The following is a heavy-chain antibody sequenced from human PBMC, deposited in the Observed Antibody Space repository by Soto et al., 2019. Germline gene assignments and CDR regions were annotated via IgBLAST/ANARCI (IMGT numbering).Heavy chain of an antibody. CDR1: GFSLTTSGVG. CDR2: IYGVDDK. V-gene: IGHV2-5*02. CDR3: AHRHYYGSGNLGMDV. J-gene: IGHJ6*02. D-gene: IGHD3-10*01. Sequence: QITLKESGPTLVKPTQTLTLTCTFSGFSLTTSGVGVGWIRQPPGKALEWLALIYGVDDKRYSPSLKSRLTTPXXXAXHQVVLTMTNMDPVDTATYYCAHRHYYGSGNLGMDVWGQGTTVTVSS.